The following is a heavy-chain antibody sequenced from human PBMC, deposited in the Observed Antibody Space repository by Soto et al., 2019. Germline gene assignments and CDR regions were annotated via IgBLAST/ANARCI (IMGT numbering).Heavy chain of an antibody. D-gene: IGHD2-2*02. Sequence: EVQLVESGGGLVQPGGSLSLSCAASGFTFSDHYMDWVRQAPGKGLEWVGRTRNKANSYTTEYAASVKGRFTISRDDSKNSLYLQMNSLKTEDTAVYYCARGGYCSSTSCYTDYYGMDVWGQGTTVTVSS. CDR3: ARGGYCSSTSCYTDYYGMDV. CDR1: GFTFSDHY. J-gene: IGHJ6*02. CDR2: TRNKANSYTT. V-gene: IGHV3-72*01.